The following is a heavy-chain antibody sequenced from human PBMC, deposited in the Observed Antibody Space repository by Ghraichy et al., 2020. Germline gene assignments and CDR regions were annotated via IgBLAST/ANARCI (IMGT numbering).Heavy chain of an antibody. V-gene: IGHV4-39*01. J-gene: IGHJ5*02. CDR3: ARQFRGYSYAYRGWFDP. Sequence: SETLSLTCTVSGGSISSSSYYWGWIRQPPGKGLEWIGSIYYSGSTSYNPSLKSRVTISVDTSKNQFSLKLSSVTAADTAVYYCARQFRGYSYAYRGWFDPWGQGTLVTVSS. CDR2: IYYSGST. D-gene: IGHD5-18*01. CDR1: GGSISSSSYY.